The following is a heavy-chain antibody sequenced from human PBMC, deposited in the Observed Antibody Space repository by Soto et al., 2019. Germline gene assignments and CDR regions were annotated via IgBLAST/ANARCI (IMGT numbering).Heavy chain of an antibody. V-gene: IGHV6-1*01. J-gene: IGHJ6*02. CDR1: GDSVSSNSAA. Sequence: SQTLSLTCAISGDSVSSNSAAWNWIRQSPSRGLEWLGRTYYRSKWYNDYAVSVKSRITINPDTSKNQLSLKLSSVTAADTAVYYCAREGCSSTSCYFYYYYYGMDVWGQGTTVTVSS. D-gene: IGHD2-2*01. CDR2: TYYRSKWYN. CDR3: AREGCSSTSCYFYYYYYGMDV.